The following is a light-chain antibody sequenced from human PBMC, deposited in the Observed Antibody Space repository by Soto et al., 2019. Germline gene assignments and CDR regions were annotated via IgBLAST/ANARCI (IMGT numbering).Light chain of an antibody. V-gene: IGKV1-12*01. CDR1: QDINSW. J-gene: IGKJ4*01. Sequence: DIQVTKSPSSVSASVGDRVTITCRASQDINSWLTWYQQKPGKAPKVLIYIASRLQPGVPSRFSGRGSGTDFSLTISNLQPEDFATYFCQQSKSFPLTFGGGTKVDIK. CDR3: QQSKSFPLT. CDR2: IAS.